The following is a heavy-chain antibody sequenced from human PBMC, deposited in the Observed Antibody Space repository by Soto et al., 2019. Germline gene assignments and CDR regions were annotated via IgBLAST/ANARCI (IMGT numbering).Heavy chain of an antibody. J-gene: IGHJ4*02. V-gene: IGHV3-21*06. Sequence: GGSLRLSCAASGFTFTRYSMNWVRQAPGKGLEWVSSISSTTNYIYYGDSMKGRFTISRDNAKNSLYLEMNSLRAEDAAVYYCARESEDLTSNFDYWGQGTLVTVSS. CDR2: ISSTTNYI. CDR3: ARESEDLTSNFDY. CDR1: GFTFTRYS.